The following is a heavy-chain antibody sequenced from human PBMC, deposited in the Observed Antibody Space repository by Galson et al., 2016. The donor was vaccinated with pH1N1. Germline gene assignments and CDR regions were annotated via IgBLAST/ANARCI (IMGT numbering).Heavy chain of an antibody. Sequence: TLSLTCTVSSGSISGANYYWTWIRQSAGKGLEWIGRIYFSGSTSYNPSLRGRVSLSVDTSKNQFSPDLTSVTAAATAVYYCARGRAKGGAGAGSSPYYFDFWGLGTRVTVSS. CDR3: ARGRAKGGAGAGSSPYYFDF. CDR1: SGSISGANYY. V-gene: IGHV4-61*02. J-gene: IGHJ4*02. CDR2: IYFSGST. D-gene: IGHD6-13*01.